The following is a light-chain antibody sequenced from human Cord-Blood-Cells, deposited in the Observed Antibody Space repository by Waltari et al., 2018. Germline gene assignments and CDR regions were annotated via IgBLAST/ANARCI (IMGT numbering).Light chain of an antibody. CDR1: ALQKQY. J-gene: IGLJ1*01. Sequence: SYELTQPPSVSVSPGQTARLTCSGAALQKQYAYWYQQKPGQAPVLVIYKDSERPSGIPERFSGSSSGTTVTLTISVVQAEDEADYYCQSADSSGTYYVFGTGTKVTVL. CDR2: KDS. CDR3: QSADSSGTYYV. V-gene: IGLV3-25*03.